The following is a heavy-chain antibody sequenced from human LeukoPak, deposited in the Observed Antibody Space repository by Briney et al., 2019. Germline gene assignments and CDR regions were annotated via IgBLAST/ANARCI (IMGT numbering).Heavy chain of an antibody. V-gene: IGHV4-34*01. D-gene: IGHD1-1*01. CDR3: ASFFGGTAGFN. CDR1: GGSFSGYY. Sequence: SETLSLTCAVYGGSFSGYYWSWIRQPPGKGLEWIGEINHSGSTNNNTSLKSRVTISVDTSKNQFSLKLSSVTAADTAVYYCASFFGGTAGFNWGQGTLVTVSS. J-gene: IGHJ4*02. CDR2: INHSGST.